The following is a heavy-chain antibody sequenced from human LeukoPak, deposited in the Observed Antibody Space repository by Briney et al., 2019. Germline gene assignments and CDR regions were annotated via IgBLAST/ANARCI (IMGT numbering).Heavy chain of an antibody. J-gene: IGHJ4*02. V-gene: IGHV4-59*03. CDR2: IYYSGST. CDR3: LGGRGWLPDY. Sequence: SETLSRTCTVSGASISDYYWNWIRQPPGKGPEWIGYIYYSGSTNYNPSLKSRVTISVDTSKNQFSLNLSSVTAADTAVYYCLGGRGWLPDYWGQGTLVTVCS. CDR1: GASISDYY. D-gene: IGHD1-26*01.